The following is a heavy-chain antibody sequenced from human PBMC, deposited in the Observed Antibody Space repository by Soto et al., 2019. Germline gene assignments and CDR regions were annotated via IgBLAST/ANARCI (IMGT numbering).Heavy chain of an antibody. CDR3: ARPATSSGWYYFDY. Sequence: SETLSLTCDVSGDSIRRSTYYWAWIRQPPGKGLEWIGSISYSGSTYYNPSLKSRVSMSVDTSKNQFSLKLNSLSAADTAVYYCARPATSSGWYYFDYWGQGTLVTVS. CDR2: ISYSGST. V-gene: IGHV4-39*01. J-gene: IGHJ4*02. CDR1: GDSIRRSTYY. D-gene: IGHD6-13*01.